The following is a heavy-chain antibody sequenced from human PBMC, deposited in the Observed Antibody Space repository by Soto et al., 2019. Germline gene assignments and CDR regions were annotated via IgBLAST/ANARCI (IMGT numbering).Heavy chain of an antibody. Sequence: SETLSLTCDVSGDSINGSTYYWGWIRQPPGKNLQWIASIYYSGSTYYNPSLKSRVTMSVDTSKNQFSLRLSSVTAADTAIYYCATRITVFGLLIPPFDPWGQGTQVTVSS. D-gene: IGHD3-3*01. CDR1: GDSINGSTYY. CDR3: ATRITVFGLLIPPFDP. CDR2: IYYSGST. J-gene: IGHJ5*02. V-gene: IGHV4-39*07.